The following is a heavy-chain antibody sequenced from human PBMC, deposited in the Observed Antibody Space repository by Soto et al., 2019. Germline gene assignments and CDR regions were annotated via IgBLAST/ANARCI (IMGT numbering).Heavy chain of an antibody. J-gene: IGHJ4*02. CDR2: IYYSGST. D-gene: IGHD6-13*01. V-gene: IGHV4-31*03. CDR3: ARRPRQQLVSSVFDY. CDR1: GGSISSGGYY. Sequence: QVQLQESGPGLVKPSQTLFLTCTVSGGSISSGGYYWSWIRQHPGKGLEWIGYIYYSGSTYYNPSLKSRVTISVDTSKNQFSLKLSSVTAADTAVYYCARRPRQQLVSSVFDYWGQGTLVTVSS.